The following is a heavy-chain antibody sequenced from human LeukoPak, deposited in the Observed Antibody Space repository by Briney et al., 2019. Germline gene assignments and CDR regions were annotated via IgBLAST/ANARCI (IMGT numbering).Heavy chain of an antibody. Sequence: PGGSLRLSCAASGFTFSTYSMNWVRQAPGKRLEWVPSISSGSSYIYYADSVKGRFTISRDNAKNSLYLQMNSLRAEDTAVYYCARETPGGEWLLFDYWGQGTLVTVSS. J-gene: IGHJ4*02. D-gene: IGHD3-3*01. CDR2: ISSGSSYI. V-gene: IGHV3-21*01. CDR1: GFTFSTYS. CDR3: ARETPGGEWLLFDY.